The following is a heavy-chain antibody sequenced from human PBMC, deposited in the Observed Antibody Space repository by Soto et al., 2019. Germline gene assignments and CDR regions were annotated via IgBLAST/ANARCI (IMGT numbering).Heavy chain of an antibody. D-gene: IGHD2-15*01. J-gene: IGHJ5*02. CDR3: ARGLLWRCGSGGSCRRINWFDP. Sequence: PSETLSLTCAVYCGSFSGYYWSWIRQPPGKGLEWIGEINHSGSTNYNPSLKSRVTISVDTSKNQFSLKLSSVTAADTAVYYCARGLLWRCGSGGSCRRINWFDPWGQGTLVTVSS. CDR2: INHSGST. CDR1: CGSFSGYY. V-gene: IGHV4-34*01.